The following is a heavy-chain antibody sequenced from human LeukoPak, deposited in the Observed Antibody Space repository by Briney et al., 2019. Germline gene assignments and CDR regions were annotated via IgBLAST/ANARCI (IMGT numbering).Heavy chain of an antibody. CDR3: ARGSVIVAGYDY. J-gene: IGHJ4*02. Sequence: PGGSLRLSCAASGFTFSSYWMSWVCQAPGKGLEWVSYISSSGSTIYYADSVKGRFTISRDNAKNSLYLQMNSLRTEDTAVYYCARGSVIVAGYDYWGQGTLVTVSS. V-gene: IGHV3-48*04. D-gene: IGHD5-12*01. CDR2: ISSSGSTI. CDR1: GFTFSSYW.